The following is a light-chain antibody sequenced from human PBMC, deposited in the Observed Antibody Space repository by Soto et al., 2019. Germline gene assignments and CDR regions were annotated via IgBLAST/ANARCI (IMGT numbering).Light chain of an antibody. CDR2: DDD. CDR1: SSNIGGNS. Sequence: QSVLTQPASVSAAPGQEVTISCSGSSSNIGGNSVSWYQQLPGTAPKLLIYDDDKRPSGVPDRFSGSKSGTSATLGITGFQTGDEADYYCGSWDSSLSADVFATGPKAAVL. J-gene: IGLJ1*01. V-gene: IGLV1-51*01. CDR3: GSWDSSLSADV.